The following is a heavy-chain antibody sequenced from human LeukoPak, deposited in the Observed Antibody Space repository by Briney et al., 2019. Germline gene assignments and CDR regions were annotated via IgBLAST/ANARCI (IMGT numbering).Heavy chain of an antibody. CDR1: GFTFNNYG. V-gene: IGHV3-23*01. CDR3: SKWKAIVLVPAARSPIDY. J-gene: IGHJ4*02. Sequence: GGSLRLSCAASGFTFNNYGMSWVRQAPGKGLEWVSAISGGGVTTYYADSVKGRFTISRDNSKNTLYLQMNSLRAEDTAVYYCSKWKAIVLVPAARSPIDYWGQGTLVTVSS. CDR2: ISGGGVTT. D-gene: IGHD2-2*01.